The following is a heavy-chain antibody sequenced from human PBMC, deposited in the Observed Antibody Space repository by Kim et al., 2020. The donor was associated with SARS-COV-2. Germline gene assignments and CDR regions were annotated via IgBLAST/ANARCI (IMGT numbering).Heavy chain of an antibody. CDR1: GFTFSSYS. CDR2: ISSSSSYI. V-gene: IGHV3-21*01. Sequence: GGSLRLSCAASGFTFSSYSMNWVRQAPGKGLEWVSSISSSSSYIYYADSVKGRFTISRDNAKNSLYLQMNSLRAEDTAVYYCASRIAAAGDAEYFQHWGQGTLVTVSS. D-gene: IGHD6-13*01. CDR3: ASRIAAAGDAEYFQH. J-gene: IGHJ1*01.